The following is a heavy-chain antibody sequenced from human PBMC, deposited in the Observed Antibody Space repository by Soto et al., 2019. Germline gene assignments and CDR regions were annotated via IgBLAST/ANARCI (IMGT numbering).Heavy chain of an antibody. D-gene: IGHD3-22*01. Sequence: GESLKISCKGSGYSFTSYWISWVRQMPGKGLGWMGRIDPSDSYTNYSPSFQGHVTISADKSISTAYLQWSSLKASDTAMYYCARTLDSSGYYFPYYYYYYGMDVWGQGTTVTVSS. CDR2: IDPSDSYT. CDR1: GYSFTSYW. J-gene: IGHJ6*02. CDR3: ARTLDSSGYYFPYYYYYYGMDV. V-gene: IGHV5-10-1*01.